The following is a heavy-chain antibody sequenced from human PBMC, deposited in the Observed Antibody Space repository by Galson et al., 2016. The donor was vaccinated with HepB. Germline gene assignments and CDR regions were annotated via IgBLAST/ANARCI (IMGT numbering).Heavy chain of an antibody. D-gene: IGHD3-22*01. CDR1: GDTFSNFG. V-gene: IGHV1-69*13. Sequence: SVKVSCKASGDTFSNFGISWVRQAPGQGLEWMGGIIPKSGRVKYAQKVQGRVAITADESTSTAYMQLSSLRSEDTAVYYCARNYYDSSGYLDAFAIWGQGTMVTVSS. CDR2: IIPKSGRV. J-gene: IGHJ3*02. CDR3: ARNYYDSSGYLDAFAI.